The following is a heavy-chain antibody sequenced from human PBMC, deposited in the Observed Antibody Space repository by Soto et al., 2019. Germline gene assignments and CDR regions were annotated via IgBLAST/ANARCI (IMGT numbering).Heavy chain of an antibody. D-gene: IGHD3-16*01. CDR3: ARGGNRGLYYYYYMDV. J-gene: IGHJ6*03. Sequence: GGSLRLSCAASGFTFSSYWMHWVRQAPGKGLVWVSRINSDGSSTSYADSVKGRFTISRDNAKNTLYLQMNSLRAEDTAVYYCARGGNRGLYYYYYMDVWGKGTTVTVSS. V-gene: IGHV3-74*01. CDR2: INSDGSST. CDR1: GFTFSSYW.